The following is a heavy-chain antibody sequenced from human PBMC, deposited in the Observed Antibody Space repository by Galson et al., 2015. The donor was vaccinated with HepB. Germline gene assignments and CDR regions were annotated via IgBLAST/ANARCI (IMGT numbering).Heavy chain of an antibody. D-gene: IGHD6-13*01. V-gene: IGHV3-33*01. CDR3: ALDRGSSSWYLYNYYYYGMDV. Sequence: SLRLSCAASGFTLSSYGMHWVRQAPGKGLEWVAVIWYDGSNKYYADSVKGRFTISRDNSKNTLYLQMNSLRAEDTAVYYCALDRGSSSWYLYNYYYYGMDVWGQGTTVTVSS. CDR2: IWYDGSNK. J-gene: IGHJ6*02. CDR1: GFTLSSYG.